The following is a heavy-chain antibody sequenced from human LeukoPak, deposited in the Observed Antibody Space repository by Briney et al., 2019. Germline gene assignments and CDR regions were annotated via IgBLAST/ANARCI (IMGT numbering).Heavy chain of an antibody. V-gene: IGHV4-34*01. CDR1: GGSFSGYY. Sequence: TSETLSLTCAVYGGSFSGYYWSWIRQPPGKGLEWLGEINHSGSTNYNPSLKSRVTISVDTSKNQFSLKLSSVTAADTAVYYCARQVDIVATGLHYYGMDVWGQGTTVTVSS. D-gene: IGHD5-12*01. CDR3: ARQVDIVATGLHYYGMDV. J-gene: IGHJ6*02. CDR2: INHSGST.